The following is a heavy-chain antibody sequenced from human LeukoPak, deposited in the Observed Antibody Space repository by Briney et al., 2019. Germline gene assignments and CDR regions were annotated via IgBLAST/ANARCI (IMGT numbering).Heavy chain of an antibody. CDR1: GFNFSIYS. D-gene: IGHD4-17*01. V-gene: IGHV3-48*01. CDR3: ARAPTDDYGDYSFDY. CDR2: ITRSSTTI. J-gene: IGHJ4*02. Sequence: GGSLRLSCAASGFNFSIYSMNWVRQAPGKGLEWVSYITRSSTTIYYADSVKGRFTISRDNAKNSLYLQMNSLRVEDTAIYYCARAPTDDYGDYSFDYWGQGTLVTVSS.